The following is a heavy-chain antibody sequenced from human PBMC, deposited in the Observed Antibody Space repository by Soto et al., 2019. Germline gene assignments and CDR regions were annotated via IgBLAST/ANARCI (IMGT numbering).Heavy chain of an antibody. Sequence: ASVKVSFKASGYAFTSYYMHWVRQAPGQGLEWMGWISAYNGNTNYAQKLQGRVTMTTDTSTSTAYMELRSLRSDDTAVYYCAREGRMVTAINIDYWGQGTMVTVSS. V-gene: IGHV1-18*04. CDR3: AREGRMVTAINIDY. J-gene: IGHJ4*02. D-gene: IGHD2-21*02. CDR1: GYAFTSYY. CDR2: ISAYNGNT.